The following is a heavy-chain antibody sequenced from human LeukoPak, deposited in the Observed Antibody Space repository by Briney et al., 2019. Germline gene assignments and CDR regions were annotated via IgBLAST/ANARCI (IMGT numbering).Heavy chain of an antibody. J-gene: IGHJ4*02. CDR2: INHSGDA. CDR3: ARLNVYLDY. V-gene: IGHV4-34*01. CDR1: GGSFSGYY. Sequence: SETLSLTCAVYGGSFSGYYWSWIRQPPGKGLEWIGEINHSGDATYNPSLKSRVTISVDTSKNQFSLKLSSVTAADTAVYYCARLNVYLDYWGQGTLVTVSS.